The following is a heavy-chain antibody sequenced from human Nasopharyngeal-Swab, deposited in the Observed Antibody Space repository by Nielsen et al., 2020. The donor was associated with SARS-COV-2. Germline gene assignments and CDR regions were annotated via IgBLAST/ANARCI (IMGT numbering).Heavy chain of an antibody. CDR2: ISYDARDK. CDR1: GFTFSSYA. Sequence: GESLKISCAASGFTFSSYAMHWVRQAPAKGLEWVTVISYDARDKYYADSVKGRFTISRDNAKNSLYLQMNSLRAEDTAVYYCARGGGPRAFDIWGQGTMVTVSS. J-gene: IGHJ3*02. V-gene: IGHV3-30*04. CDR3: ARGGGPRAFDI.